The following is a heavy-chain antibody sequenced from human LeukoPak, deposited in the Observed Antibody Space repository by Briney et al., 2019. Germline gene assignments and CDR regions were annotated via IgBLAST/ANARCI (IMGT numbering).Heavy chain of an antibody. D-gene: IGHD4-17*01. CDR2: IYSGGST. V-gene: IGHV3-53*04. J-gene: IGHJ6*02. Sequence: GGSLRLSCAASGFTVSSNYMSWVRQAPGKGLEWVSVIYSGGSTYYADSVKGRFTISRHNSKNTLYLQMNSLRAEDTAVYYCARALFTVTGPTAVYYYGMDVWGQGTTVTVSS. CDR1: GFTVSSNY. CDR3: ARALFTVTGPTAVYYYGMDV.